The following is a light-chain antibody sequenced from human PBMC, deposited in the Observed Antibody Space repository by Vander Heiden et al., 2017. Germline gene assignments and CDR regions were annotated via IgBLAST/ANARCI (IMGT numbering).Light chain of an antibody. J-gene: IGLJ1*01. CDR3: SSYTTSSTPHV. CDR1: NSDVGGYNY. CDR2: EVS. V-gene: IGLV2-14*01. Sequence: QSALTQPASVSGSPGQSISISCTGTNSDVGGYNYVSWYQQHPGKAPKLMIYEVSNRPSGVSNRFSGSKSGNTASLTISGLQAEDEADYFCSSYTTSSTPHVFGTGTKVTVL.